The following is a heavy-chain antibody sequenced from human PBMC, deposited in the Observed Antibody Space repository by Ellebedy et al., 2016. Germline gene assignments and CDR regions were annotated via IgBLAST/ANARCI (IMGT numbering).Heavy chain of an antibody. Sequence: GESLKISCQGSGYSFTNHWIVWVRQKPGKGLEFMGIIYPGDSDTKYNPSFQGQVTISADRSTSTAYLQWHGLKASDTAMYFCARREYFRGSHWFLPWGQGTLVTVAS. CDR1: GYSFTNHW. CDR3: ARREYFRGSHWFLP. J-gene: IGHJ5*02. D-gene: IGHD5-12*01. V-gene: IGHV5-51*01. CDR2: IYPGDSDT.